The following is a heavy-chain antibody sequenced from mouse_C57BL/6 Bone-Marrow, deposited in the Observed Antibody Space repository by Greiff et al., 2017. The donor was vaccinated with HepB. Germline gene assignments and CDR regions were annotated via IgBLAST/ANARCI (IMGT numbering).Heavy chain of an antibody. J-gene: IGHJ2*01. V-gene: IGHV5-6*01. Sequence: EVKLMESGGDLVKPGGSLKLSCAASGFTFSSYGMSWVRQTPDKRLEWVATISSGGSYTYYPDSVKGRFTISRDNAKNTLYLQMSSLKSEDTAMYYCARPLLSFYYFDYWGQGTTLTVSS. CDR2: ISSGGSYT. CDR1: GFTFSSYG. D-gene: IGHD1-1*01. CDR3: ARPLLSFYYFDY.